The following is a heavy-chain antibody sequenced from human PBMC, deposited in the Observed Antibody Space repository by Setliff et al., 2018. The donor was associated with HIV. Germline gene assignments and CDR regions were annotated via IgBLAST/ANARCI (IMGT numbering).Heavy chain of an antibody. D-gene: IGHD2-15*01. V-gene: IGHV1-46*01. Sequence: GASVKVSCKPSGYTFIGQLMHWVRQAPGQGLEWMGLLNPNTGSTTYAQKFQDRVTMTRDTSTSTAYMELSSLRSEDTAVYYCARVRYCSGGSCYGGEYWFDPWGQGTLVTVSS. J-gene: IGHJ5*02. CDR3: ARVRYCSGGSCYGGEYWFDP. CDR1: GYTFIGQL. CDR2: LNPNTGST.